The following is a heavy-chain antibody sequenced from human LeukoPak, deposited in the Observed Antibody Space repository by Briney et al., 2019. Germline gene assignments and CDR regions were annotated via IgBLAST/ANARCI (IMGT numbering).Heavy chain of an antibody. CDR3: ARGHSDYRRLFDY. D-gene: IGHD4-11*01. V-gene: IGHV3-30-3*01. Sequence: GGSLRLSCAASGFTFSSYAMHWVRQTPGKGLDWVAVISHDGSDKFYAGSVKGRFTISRDNSKNTLYLQMNSLRAEDTAVYFCARGHSDYRRLFDYWGQGTLVTVSS. J-gene: IGHJ4*02. CDR1: GFTFSSYA. CDR2: ISHDGSDK.